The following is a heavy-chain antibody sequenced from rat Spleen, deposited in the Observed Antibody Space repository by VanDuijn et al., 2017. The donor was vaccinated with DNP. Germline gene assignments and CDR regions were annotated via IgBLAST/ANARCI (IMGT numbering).Heavy chain of an antibody. Sequence: EVQLVESGGGLVQPGRSLRLSCAASGFSISNYNMAWVRQAPKKGLEWVAAVSSDGSSTYYRDSVKGRFTISRNNAKNTLYLQMDSLRSEDTATYYCARPNFGSPYYFDYWGQGVMVTVSS. V-gene: IGHV5-7*01. D-gene: IGHD1-3*01. CDR2: VSSDGSST. CDR3: ARPNFGSPYYFDY. J-gene: IGHJ2*01. CDR1: GFSISNYN.